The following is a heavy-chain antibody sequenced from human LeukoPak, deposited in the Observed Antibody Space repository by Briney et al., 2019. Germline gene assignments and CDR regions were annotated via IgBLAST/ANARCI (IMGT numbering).Heavy chain of an antibody. Sequence: PSETLSLTCTVSGGSISRYSSSWIRQPPGHGLGWIGYIYYIVSTNYNPSLKSRVTISVDTSKSQISLQLISVTAEDTAVYYCAGGSVDYDFGSGYYLYYYYMDVWGKGTTVTVSS. J-gene: IGHJ6*03. V-gene: IGHV4-59*01. CDR3: AGGSVDYDFGSGYYLYYYYMDV. CDR1: GGSISRYS. D-gene: IGHD3-3*01. CDR2: IYYIVST.